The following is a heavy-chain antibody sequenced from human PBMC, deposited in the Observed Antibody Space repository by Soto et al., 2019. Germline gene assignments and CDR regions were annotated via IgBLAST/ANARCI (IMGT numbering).Heavy chain of an antibody. CDR2: IYYSGGT. CDR1: GGSISSYY. D-gene: IGHD2-15*01. CDR3: ARELGYCSGGSCYQDY. J-gene: IGHJ4*02. V-gene: IGHV4-59*01. Sequence: SETLSLTCTVSGGSISSYYWSWIRQPPGKGLEWIGYIYYSGGTNYNPSLKSRVTISVDTSKNQFSLKLSSVTAADTAVYYCARELGYCSGGSCYQDYWGQGTLVT.